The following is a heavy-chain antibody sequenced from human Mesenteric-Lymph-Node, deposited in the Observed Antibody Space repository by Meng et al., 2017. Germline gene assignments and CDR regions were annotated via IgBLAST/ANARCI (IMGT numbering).Heavy chain of an antibody. Sequence: VHLHQWVPGLLKPPQTLYRPCTSSGGSISSGGFYWSWIPQPPGTGLEWIGYLYYSGSTYYNPSLRSRVAISIDTSKNQFSLKLTSVTAADTAVYFCARTNYGDYNWFDPWGQGTLVTVSS. CDR2: LYYSGST. D-gene: IGHD4-17*01. CDR3: ARTNYGDYNWFDP. J-gene: IGHJ5*02. V-gene: IGHV4-31*03. CDR1: GGSISSGGFY.